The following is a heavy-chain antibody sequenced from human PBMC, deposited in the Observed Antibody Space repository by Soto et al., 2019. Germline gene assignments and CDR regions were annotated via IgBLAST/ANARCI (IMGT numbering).Heavy chain of an antibody. Sequence: QVQLAESGGGVAQPGSSRRLSWVAPGSTFSRYGMNWVRQAPGKGLGRGPGIWNDGSYKDYEEPVKGRFSVSRDNSKNTLYLQMNSLRAEDTAVYYCARSFGMAGRYFYYYGLDVWGQGTTVTVSS. V-gene: IGHV3-33*01. CDR3: ARSFGMAGRYFYYYGLDV. CDR1: GSTFSRYG. D-gene: IGHD6-13*01. J-gene: IGHJ6*02. CDR2: IWNDGSYK.